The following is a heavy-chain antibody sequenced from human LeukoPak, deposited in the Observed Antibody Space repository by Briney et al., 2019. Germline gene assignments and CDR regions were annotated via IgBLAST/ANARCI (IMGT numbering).Heavy chain of an antibody. CDR2: ISGSGGST. CDR1: GFTFSSYA. D-gene: IGHD5-18*01. J-gene: IGHJ4*02. Sequence: GGSLRLSCAASGFTFSSYAMSWVRQAPGKGLEWVSAISGSGGSTYYAHSVKGRFTISRDNSKNTLYLQMNSLRAEDTAVYYCAKGRYSYLYYFDYWGQGTLVTVSS. V-gene: IGHV3-23*01. CDR3: AKGRYSYLYYFDY.